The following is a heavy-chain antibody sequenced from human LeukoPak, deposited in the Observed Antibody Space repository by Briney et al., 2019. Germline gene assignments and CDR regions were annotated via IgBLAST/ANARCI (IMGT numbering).Heavy chain of an antibody. J-gene: IGHJ5*02. CDR1: GYTFTSYA. CDR3: ARANLWFGELGWIDP. V-gene: IGHV7-4-1*02. CDR2: INTNTGNP. Sequence: ASVKVSCKASGYTFTSYAMNWVRQAPGQGPEWMGWINTNTGNPTYGQGFTGRLVFSLDTSVSTGYLQISSLKAEDTAVYYCARANLWFGELGWIDPWGQGTLVTVSS. D-gene: IGHD3-10*01.